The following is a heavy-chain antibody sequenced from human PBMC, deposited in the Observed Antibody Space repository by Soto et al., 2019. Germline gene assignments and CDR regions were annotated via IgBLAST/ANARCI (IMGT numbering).Heavy chain of an antibody. V-gene: IGHV1-69*13. D-gene: IGHD2-2*01. Sequence: SVKVSCKASGGTFSSYAISWVRQAPGQGLEWMGGIIPIFGTANCAQKFQGRVTITADESTSTAYMELSSLRSEDTAVYYCARDCSSTSCYPLYYYGMDVWGQGTTVTVSS. J-gene: IGHJ6*02. CDR3: ARDCSSTSCYPLYYYGMDV. CDR2: IIPIFGTA. CDR1: GGTFSSYA.